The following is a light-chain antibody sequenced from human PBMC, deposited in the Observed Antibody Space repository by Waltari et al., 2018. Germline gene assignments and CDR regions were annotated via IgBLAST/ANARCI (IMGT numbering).Light chain of an antibody. CDR2: GAS. CDR3: QHYVTVPVT. CDR1: QSVSRT. J-gene: IGKJ1*01. Sequence: EIVLTQSPGTLSLSPGDRAPLSYRASQSVSRTLAWYQQKPGQAPSLLIYGASIRATGIPDRFSGSGSGTDFSLTISRLEPEDFAVYYCQHYVTVPVTFGQGTKVEIK. V-gene: IGKV3-20*01.